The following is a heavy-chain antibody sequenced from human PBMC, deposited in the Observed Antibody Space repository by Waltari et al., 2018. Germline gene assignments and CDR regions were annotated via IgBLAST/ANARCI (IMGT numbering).Heavy chain of an antibody. Sequence: EVQLVQSGAEVKKPGESLKISCKGSGYSFTSYWIGWVRQMPGKGLEWMGIIYPGDSDTRYSPSFQGQVTISADKSISTAYLQWSSLKASDTAMYYCARPYCTGGVCSRWFDPWGQGTLVTVSS. CDR2: IYPGDSDT. CDR3: ARPYCTGGVCSRWFDP. CDR1: GYSFTSYW. D-gene: IGHD2-8*02. V-gene: IGHV5-51*03. J-gene: IGHJ5*02.